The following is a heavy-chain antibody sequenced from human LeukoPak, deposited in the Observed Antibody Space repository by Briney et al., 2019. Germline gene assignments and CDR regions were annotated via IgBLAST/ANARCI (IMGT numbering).Heavy chain of an antibody. Sequence: WETLSLTCAVSGYSLGKNYYWGWIRQSPGKGLEWIGRIYGRASTSYNPSLMNRVTMSVDTSKNHFSLQLTSVTAADTAVYYCARYDSRGSASTKFDYWGPRIQVTVSS. CDR2: IYGRAST. CDR1: GYSLGKNYY. CDR3: ARYDSRGSASTKFDY. V-gene: IGHV4-38-2*01. J-gene: IGHJ4*02. D-gene: IGHD3-3*01.